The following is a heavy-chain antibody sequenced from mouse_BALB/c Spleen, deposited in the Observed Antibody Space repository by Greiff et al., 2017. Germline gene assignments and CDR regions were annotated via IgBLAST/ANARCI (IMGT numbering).Heavy chain of an antibody. CDR2: FYPGSGSI. CDR1: GYTFTEYI. D-gene: IGHD2-2*01. V-gene: IGHV1-62-2*01. Sequence: VKLVESGAGLVKPGASVKLSCKASGYTFTEYIIHWVKQRSGQGLEWIGWFYPGSGSIKYNEKFKDKATLTADKSSSTVYMELSRLTSEDSAVYFCARHEVYGYGYFDYWGQGTTLTVSS. J-gene: IGHJ2*01. CDR3: ARHEVYGYGYFDY.